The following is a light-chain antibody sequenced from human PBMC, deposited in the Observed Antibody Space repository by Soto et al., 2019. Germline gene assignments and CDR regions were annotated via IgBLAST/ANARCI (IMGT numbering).Light chain of an antibody. V-gene: IGLV2-14*01. CDR1: SSDVGNYKY. CDR2: EVS. CDR3: SSYADGSIVV. Sequence: QSALTQPASVSGSPGQSITISCTGTSSDVGNYKYVSWYQQHPGKAPKLMIYEVSNRPSGVSNRFSGSKSGNTASLTISGLQAEDEADYYCSSYADGSIVVFGGGTKVTVL. J-gene: IGLJ3*02.